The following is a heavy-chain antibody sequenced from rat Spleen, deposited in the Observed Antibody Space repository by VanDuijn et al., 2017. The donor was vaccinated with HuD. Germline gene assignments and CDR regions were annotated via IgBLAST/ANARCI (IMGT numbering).Heavy chain of an antibody. CDR3: ATEGMVGFFDY. CDR2: ISTGGDST. V-gene: IGHV5-27*01. J-gene: IGHJ2*01. Sequence: EGQLVESGGGLVEPGRSLKLSCAASGFTFSNYVMDWVRQAPKEGLEWVASISTGGDSTYYRDSVKGRFIISRDNAESTLHLQMDGLRSEDTATYYCATEGMVGFFDYWGQGVMVTVSS. CDR1: GFTFSNYV. D-gene: IGHD1-1*01.